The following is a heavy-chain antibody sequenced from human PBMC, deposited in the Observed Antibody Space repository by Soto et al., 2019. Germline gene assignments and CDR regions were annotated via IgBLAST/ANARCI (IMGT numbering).Heavy chain of an antibody. CDR2: INHSGST. V-gene: IGHV4-34*01. D-gene: IGHD1-26*01. CDR3: ARGGIVGATEGPVRYFDY. CDR1: GGSFSGYY. Sequence: PSETLSLTCAVYGGSFSGYYWSWIRQPPGKGLEWIGEINHSGSTNYNPSLKSRVTISVDTSKNQFSLKLSSMTAADTAVYYCARGGIVGATEGPVRYFDYWGQGTLVTVSS. J-gene: IGHJ4*02.